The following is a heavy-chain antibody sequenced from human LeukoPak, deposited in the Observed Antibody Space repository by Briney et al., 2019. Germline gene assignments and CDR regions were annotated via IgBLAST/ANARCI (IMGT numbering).Heavy chain of an antibody. CDR2: INPNSGGT. CDR3: AKDVGGSYSEAVDC. CDR1: GYTFTGYY. J-gene: IGHJ4*02. D-gene: IGHD1-26*01. Sequence: ASVKVSCKASGYTFTGYYMHWVRQAPGQGLEWMGWINPNSGGTKYAEMFQGRVTMTRDTSISTAYMELSRLTSDDTAVYYCAKDVGGSYSEAVDCWGQGTLVTVSS. V-gene: IGHV1-2*02.